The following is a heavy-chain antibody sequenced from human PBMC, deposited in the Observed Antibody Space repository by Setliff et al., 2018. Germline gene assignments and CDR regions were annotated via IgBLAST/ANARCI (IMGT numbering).Heavy chain of an antibody. V-gene: IGHV4-59*01. D-gene: IGHD5-12*01. Sequence: LSLTCAVSGAAISTYHWSWLRQPPGKGLEWIGYVSYSGSTNQNPSLKSRVTISVDTSKNQFSLKMSSMTAADTAVYYCARFLNPRDGYQNSPGFDFWGQGTLVTSPQ. J-gene: IGHJ4*02. CDR1: GAAISTYH. CDR3: ARFLNPRDGYQNSPGFDF. CDR2: VSYSGST.